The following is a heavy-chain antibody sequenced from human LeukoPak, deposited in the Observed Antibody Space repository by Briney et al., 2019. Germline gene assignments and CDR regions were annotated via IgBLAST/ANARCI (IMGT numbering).Heavy chain of an antibody. Sequence: GGSLRLSCAASGFSFSSSAMSWVRQAPGKELEWVSAINDSGDSTYYADSVKGRFTVSRDNSKNTLYLQMNGLRAEDTAVYYCAKAAGGLVYWGQGTLVIISS. J-gene: IGHJ4*02. CDR1: GFSFSSSA. CDR3: AKAAGGLVY. D-gene: IGHD6-19*01. V-gene: IGHV3-23*01. CDR2: INDSGDST.